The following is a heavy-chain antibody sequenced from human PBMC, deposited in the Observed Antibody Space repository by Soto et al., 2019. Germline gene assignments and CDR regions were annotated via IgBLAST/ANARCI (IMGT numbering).Heavy chain of an antibody. CDR3: AKDRPPYYYGSGSYYKGDAFDI. V-gene: IGHV3-23*01. Sequence: GGSLRLSCAASGFTFSSYAMSWVRQAPGKGLEWVSAISGSGGSTYYADSVKGRFTISRDNSKNTLYLQMNSLRAEDTAVYYCAKDRPPYYYGSGSYYKGDAFDIWGQGTMVTVSS. D-gene: IGHD3-10*01. J-gene: IGHJ3*02. CDR1: GFTFSSYA. CDR2: ISGSGGST.